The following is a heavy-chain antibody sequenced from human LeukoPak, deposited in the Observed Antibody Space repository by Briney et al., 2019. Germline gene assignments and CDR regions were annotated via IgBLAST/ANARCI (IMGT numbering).Heavy chain of an antibody. V-gene: IGHV1-69*05. CDR2: IIPIFGTA. D-gene: IGHD3-10*01. Sequence: SVKVSCKASGGTFSSYAISWVRQAPGQGLEWMGGIIPIFGTANYAQKFQGRVTITTGESTSTAYMELSSLRSEDTAVYYCARGSGSYYNSGYFDYWGQGTLVTVSS. J-gene: IGHJ4*02. CDR1: GGTFSSYA. CDR3: ARGSGSYYNSGYFDY.